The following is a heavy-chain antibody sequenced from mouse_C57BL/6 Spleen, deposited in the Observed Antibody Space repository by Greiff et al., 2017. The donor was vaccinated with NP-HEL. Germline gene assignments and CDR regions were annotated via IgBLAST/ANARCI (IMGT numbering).Heavy chain of an antibody. CDR2: INPSNGGT. D-gene: IGHD2-5*01. CDR3: ARSAYYSTRDWFAY. V-gene: IGHV1-53*01. Sequence: QVHVKQPGTELVKPGASVKLSCKASGYTFTSYWMHWVKQRPGQGLEWIGNINPSNGGTNYNEKFKSKATLTVDKSSSTAYMQLSSLTSEDSAVYYCARSAYYSTRDWFAYWGQGTLVTVSA. CDR1: GYTFTSYW. J-gene: IGHJ3*01.